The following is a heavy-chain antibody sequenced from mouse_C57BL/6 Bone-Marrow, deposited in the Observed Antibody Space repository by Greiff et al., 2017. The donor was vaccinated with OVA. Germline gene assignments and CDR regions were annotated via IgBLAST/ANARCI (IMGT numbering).Heavy chain of an antibody. CDR1: GYSITSGYY. J-gene: IGHJ3*01. Sequence: VQLKESGPGLVKPSQSLSLTCSVTGYSITSGYYWNWIRQFPGNKLEWMGYISYDGSNNYNPSLKNRISITRDTSKNQFFLKLNSVTTEDTATYYCARGAIYDGYWFAYWGQGTLVTVSA. CDR3: ARGAIYDGYWFAY. V-gene: IGHV3-6*01. D-gene: IGHD2-3*01. CDR2: ISYDGSN.